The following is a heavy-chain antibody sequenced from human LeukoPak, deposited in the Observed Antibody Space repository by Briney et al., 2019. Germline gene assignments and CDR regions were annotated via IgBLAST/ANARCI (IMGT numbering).Heavy chain of an antibody. CDR1: GYTFTGYY. D-gene: IGHD6-19*01. V-gene: IGHV1-2*02. CDR3: ARWQAGQWLVPEFYY. J-gene: IGHJ4*02. Sequence: ASVKVSCKASGYTFTGYYMHWVRQAPGQGLEWMGWINPNSGGTNYAQKFQGRVTMTRDTSISTAYMELSRLRSDDTAVYYCARWQAGQWLVPEFYYWGQGTLVTVSS. CDR2: INPNSGGT.